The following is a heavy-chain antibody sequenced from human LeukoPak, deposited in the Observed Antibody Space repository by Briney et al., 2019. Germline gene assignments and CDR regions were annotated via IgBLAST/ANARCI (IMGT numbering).Heavy chain of an antibody. CDR3: AKGTSSSCYSAPNY. J-gene: IGHJ4*02. D-gene: IGHD2-15*01. CDR1: GFTFSSYA. CDR2: VSFDGNTK. V-gene: IGHV3-30-3*01. Sequence: GGSLRLSCATSGFTFSSYAMHWVRQAPGKGLEWVAVVSFDGNTKDYADSVKGRFTISRDNSKNTLSLQLNSLRAEDTAVYYCAKGTSSSCYSAPNYWGQGTLVTVSS.